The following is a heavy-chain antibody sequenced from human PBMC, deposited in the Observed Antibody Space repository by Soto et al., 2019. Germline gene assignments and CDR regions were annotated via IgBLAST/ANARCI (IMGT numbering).Heavy chain of an antibody. CDR3: ARLATTTYYYGSGSYYNGPYYYYYGMDV. Sequence: SETLSLTCTVSVGSISSSSYYWGWIRQPPGKGLEWIGSIYYSGSTYYNPSLKSRVTISVDTSKNQFSLKLSSVTAADTAVYYCARLATTTYYYGSGSYYNGPYYYYYGMDVWGQGTTVTVSS. V-gene: IGHV4-39*01. CDR2: IYYSGST. J-gene: IGHJ6*02. CDR1: VGSISSSSYY. D-gene: IGHD3-10*01.